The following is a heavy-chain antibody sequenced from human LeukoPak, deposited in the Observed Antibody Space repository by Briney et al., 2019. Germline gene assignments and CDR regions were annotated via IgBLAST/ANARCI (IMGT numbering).Heavy chain of an antibody. CDR1: GGSISSYY. D-gene: IGHD6-6*01. J-gene: IGHJ4*02. V-gene: IGHV4-59*01. CDR3: ARGVEYSSSSGLGY. Sequence: SETLSLTCTVSGGSISSYYWSWIRQPPGKGLEWIGYIYYSGSTNYNPSLKSRVTVSVDTSKNQFSLKLSSVTAADTALYYCARGVEYSSSSGLGYWGQRTLVTVSS. CDR2: IYYSGST.